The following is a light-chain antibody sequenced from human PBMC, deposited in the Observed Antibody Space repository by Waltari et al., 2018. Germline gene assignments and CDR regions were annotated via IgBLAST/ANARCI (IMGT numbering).Light chain of an antibody. CDR3: QQYNSYSRT. J-gene: IGKJ1*01. Sequence: IQMTQSPSTLSASVGARVTITCRASKSISSWLAWYQQKPGKAPNLLIYKASTLESGVPSRFSGSGSGTEFTLTISSLQPDDFATYYCQQYNSYSRTFGQGTKVEIK. CDR2: KAS. CDR1: KSISSW. V-gene: IGKV1-5*03.